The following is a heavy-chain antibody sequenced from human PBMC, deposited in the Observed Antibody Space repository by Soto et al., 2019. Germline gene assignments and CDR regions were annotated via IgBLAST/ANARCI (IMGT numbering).Heavy chain of an antibody. Sequence: QVQLVESGGGVVQPGRSLRLSCAASGFTFSSYAMHWVRQAPGKGLEWVAVISYDGSNKYYADSVKGRFTISRDNSKNTLYLQMNSLSAEDTALYYCAREKGVTMVRGVAYYYGMDVWGQGTTVTVSS. D-gene: IGHD3-10*01. V-gene: IGHV3-30-3*01. J-gene: IGHJ6*02. CDR3: AREKGVTMVRGVAYYYGMDV. CDR1: GFTFSSYA. CDR2: ISYDGSNK.